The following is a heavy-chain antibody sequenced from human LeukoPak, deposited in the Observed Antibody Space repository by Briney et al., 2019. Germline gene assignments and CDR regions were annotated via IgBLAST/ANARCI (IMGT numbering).Heavy chain of an antibody. D-gene: IGHD4-17*01. CDR3: AKVRLPTTMTLRDWYFDL. J-gene: IGHJ2*01. V-gene: IGHV3-23*01. CDR2: ISGSGGST. CDR1: GFTFSTYA. Sequence: GGSLRLSCAASGFTFSTYALSWVRQAPGKGLDWVSAISGSGGSTDYADSVKGRFTISRDNSKNTLYLQMNSLRAEDTAVYYCAKVRLPTTMTLRDWYFDLWGRGTLITVSS.